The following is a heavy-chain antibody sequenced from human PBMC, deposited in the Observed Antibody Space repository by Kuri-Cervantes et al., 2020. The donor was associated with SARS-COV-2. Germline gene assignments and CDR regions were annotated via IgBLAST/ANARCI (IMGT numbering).Heavy chain of an antibody. CDR2: IYYSGST. Sequence: SQTLSLTCAVSGVSVTGGTYYWAWIRQPPGKGLEWIGYIYYSGSTYYNPSLKSRVTISVDTSKNQFSLKVSSVTAADTAVYYCARNNRYCASTSCYRAHYMDVWGKGTTVTVSS. CDR3: ARNNRYCASTSCYRAHYMDV. CDR1: GVSVTGGTYY. J-gene: IGHJ6*03. D-gene: IGHD2-2*01. V-gene: IGHV4-31*02.